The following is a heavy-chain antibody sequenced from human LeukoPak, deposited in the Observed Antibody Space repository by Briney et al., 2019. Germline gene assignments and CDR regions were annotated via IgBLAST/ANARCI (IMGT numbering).Heavy chain of an antibody. V-gene: IGHV4-59*01. Sequence: SETLSLTCTVSGDSITSYFWSWIRQSPGEGLEWIGDISYSGNTNSNPSLKSRATISVDTSKNQFSLKLSSVTAADTAVYYCARVSWFPGTSYYYMDVWGKGTTVTVSS. CDR3: ARVSWFPGTSYYYMDV. CDR2: ISYSGNT. J-gene: IGHJ6*03. CDR1: GDSITSYF. D-gene: IGHD1-1*01.